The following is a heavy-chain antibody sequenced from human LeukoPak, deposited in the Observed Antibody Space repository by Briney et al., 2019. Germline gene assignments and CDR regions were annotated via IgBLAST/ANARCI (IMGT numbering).Heavy chain of an antibody. J-gene: IGHJ4*02. D-gene: IGHD4-11*01. V-gene: IGHV3-7*01. Sequence: PGGSLKLSCAASGFTFSDVWMSWVRQAPRKGLEWVANINQDGRGIYYVDSVKGRFSISRDNTNNLLYLQMNSLRAEDTAMYFCARDSYRSLDYWGQGTLVTVSS. CDR2: INQDGRGI. CDR1: GFTFSDVW. CDR3: ARDSYRSLDY.